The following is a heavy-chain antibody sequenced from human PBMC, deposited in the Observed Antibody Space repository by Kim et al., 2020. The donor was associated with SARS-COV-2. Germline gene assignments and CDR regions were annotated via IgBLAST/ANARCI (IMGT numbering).Heavy chain of an antibody. D-gene: IGHD3-16*01. CDR1: GYTFSDYS. CDR2: INANSGGP. J-gene: IGHJ4*01. CDR3: ARGGRPYYLDF. Sequence: ASVKVSCKASGYTFSDYSIEWLRQAPGQRPELMGRINANSGGPNYAQKFQGRVTMTRDTSINTAYMELNSLTYDDTAVYYCARGGRPYYLDF. V-gene: IGHV1-2*06.